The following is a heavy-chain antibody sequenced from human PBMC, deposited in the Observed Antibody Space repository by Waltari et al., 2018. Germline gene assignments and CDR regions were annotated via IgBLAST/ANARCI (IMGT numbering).Heavy chain of an antibody. CDR1: GGSLSSSSYY. D-gene: IGHD2-8*01. CDR2: IYYSGST. Sequence: QLQLQESGPGLVKPSETLSLTCTVSGGSLSSSSYYWGWIRQPPGKGLEGIGSIYYSGSTYYNPSLKSRVTISVDTSKNQFSLKLSSVTAADTAVYYCARRSNYYYYGMDVWGQGTTVTVSS. J-gene: IGHJ6*02. CDR3: ARRSNYYYYGMDV. V-gene: IGHV4-39*01.